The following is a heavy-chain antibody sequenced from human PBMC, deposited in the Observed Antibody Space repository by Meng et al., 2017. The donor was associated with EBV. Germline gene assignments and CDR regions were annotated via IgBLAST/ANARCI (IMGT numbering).Heavy chain of an antibody. D-gene: IGHD2-15*01. CDR3: ARRGGVADWFDP. CDR1: GYTFTSYA. Sequence: LLGAGVKKPGDSVEVSCKASGYTFTSYAMHWVRQAPGQRLEWMGWINAGNGNTKYSQKFQGRVTITRDTSASTAYMELSSLRSEDTAVYYCARRGGVADWFDPWGQGTLVTVSS. J-gene: IGHJ5*02. CDR2: INAGNGNT. V-gene: IGHV1-3*01.